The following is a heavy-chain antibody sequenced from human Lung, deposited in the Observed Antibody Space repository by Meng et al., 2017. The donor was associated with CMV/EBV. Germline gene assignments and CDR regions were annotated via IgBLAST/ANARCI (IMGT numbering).Heavy chain of an antibody. J-gene: IGHJ6*02. Sequence: GGPXRLXXAAPGFTFSSYWMHWVRQAPGKGLVWVSRINSDGSSTSDADSVKGRFTISRDNAKNTLYLQMNSLRAEDTSVYYCARDLRVRGVKGGSRYYGMDVXGQGXTVTFSS. CDR2: INSDGSST. CDR3: ARDLRVRGVKGGSRYYGMDV. V-gene: IGHV3-74*01. D-gene: IGHD3-10*01. CDR1: GFTFSSYW.